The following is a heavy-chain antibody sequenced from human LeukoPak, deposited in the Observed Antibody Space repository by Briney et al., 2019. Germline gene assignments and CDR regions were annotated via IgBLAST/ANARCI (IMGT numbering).Heavy chain of an antibody. J-gene: IGHJ3*02. D-gene: IGHD6-13*01. CDR1: GFTFSSYN. Sequence: GGSLRLSCAASGFTFSSYNMNWVRQAPGKGLEWVSSISSSSSYIYYADSVKGRFTISRDNAKNSLYLQMNSLRAEDTALYYCAKDIAAAGNAFDIWGQGTMVTVSS. CDR3: AKDIAAAGNAFDI. V-gene: IGHV3-21*04. CDR2: ISSSSSYI.